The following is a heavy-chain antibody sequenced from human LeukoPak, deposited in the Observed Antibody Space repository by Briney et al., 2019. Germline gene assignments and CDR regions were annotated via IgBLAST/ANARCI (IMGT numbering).Heavy chain of an antibody. CDR3: ARGNSYYYYGMDV. V-gene: IGHV4-30-2*01. CDR2: IYHSGST. Sequence: KPSETLSLTCAVSGGSISSGGYSWSWIRQPPGKGLEWIGYIYHSGSTYYNPSLKSRVTISVDRSKNQFSLELSSVTAADTAVYYCARGNSYYYYGMDVWGQGTTVTVSS. D-gene: IGHD2/OR15-2a*01. CDR1: GGSISSGGYS. J-gene: IGHJ6*02.